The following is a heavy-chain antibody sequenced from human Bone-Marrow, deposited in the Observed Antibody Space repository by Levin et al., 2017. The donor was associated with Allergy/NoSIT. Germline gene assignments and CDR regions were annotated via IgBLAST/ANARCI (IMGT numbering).Heavy chain of an antibody. D-gene: IGHD3-3*01. Sequence: ASVKVSCKASGYTFTGYYMHWVRQAPGQGLEWMGRINPNSGGTNYAQKFQGRVTMTRDTSISTAYMELSRLRSDDTAVYYCARGERHVLRFLGQQQDYYYYGMDVWGQGTTVTVSS. CDR2: INPNSGGT. V-gene: IGHV1-2*06. J-gene: IGHJ6*02. CDR3: ARGERHVLRFLGQQQDYYYYGMDV. CDR1: GYTFTGYY.